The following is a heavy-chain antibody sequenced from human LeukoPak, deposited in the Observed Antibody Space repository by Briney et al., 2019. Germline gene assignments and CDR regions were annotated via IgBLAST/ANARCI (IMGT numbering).Heavy chain of an antibody. CDR3: ARGAYSFDF. CDR2: INSDSTST. Sequence: GGFLRLSCAASGFTISSFWMHWVRQAPGKGLVWVARINSDSTSTSYVDSVKGRFTISRDNAKNTVYLQMSSLRADDTAICYCARGAYSFDFWGQGILVSVSS. J-gene: IGHJ4*02. V-gene: IGHV3-74*01. D-gene: IGHD4-11*01. CDR1: GFTISSFW.